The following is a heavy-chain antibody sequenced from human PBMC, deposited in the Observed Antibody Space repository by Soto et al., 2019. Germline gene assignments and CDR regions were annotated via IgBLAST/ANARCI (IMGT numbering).Heavy chain of an antibody. D-gene: IGHD3-9*01. V-gene: IGHV4-39*01. CDR2: IYYSGST. CDR1: GGSISSTSLY. CDR3: ASTKLRHFVGY. J-gene: IGHJ4*02. Sequence: QLQLQESGPGLVKPSETLSLTCTVSGGSISSTSLYWNWIRQPPGRGLEWIGTIYYSGSTYYNPSLKSRVTISVDTSKNQFSLKLSSVTAADTAVYYCASTKLRHFVGYWGQGTLVTVSA.